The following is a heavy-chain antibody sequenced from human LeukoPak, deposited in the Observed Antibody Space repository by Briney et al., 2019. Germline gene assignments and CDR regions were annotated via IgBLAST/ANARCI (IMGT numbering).Heavy chain of an antibody. Sequence: SGGSLRLSCAASGFTFSSYWMTWVRQSPGKGLEWVANIKQDGGEKYYVDSVMGRFTISRDNAKNSLYLQMNSLRADDTAVYYCARMSTSSWYVCDYWGQGTLVTVSS. CDR3: ARMSTSSWYVCDY. J-gene: IGHJ4*02. CDR1: GFTFSSYW. D-gene: IGHD6-13*01. CDR2: IKQDGGEK. V-gene: IGHV3-7*01.